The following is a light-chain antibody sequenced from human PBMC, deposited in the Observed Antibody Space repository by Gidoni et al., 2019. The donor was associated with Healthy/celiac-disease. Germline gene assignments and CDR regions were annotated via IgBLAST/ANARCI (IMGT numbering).Light chain of an antibody. CDR3: QQYYRTPST. Sequence: DIVMTQSPDSLAVSLGERATINCKSSQSVLYSSNNKNYLAWYQQKPGQPPKLLLYWASTRESGVPDRFSGSGSGTDFTLTISSLQAEDVAVYYCQQYYRTPSTFGQGTTLEIK. CDR2: WAS. V-gene: IGKV4-1*01. J-gene: IGKJ2*01. CDR1: QSVLYSSNNKNY.